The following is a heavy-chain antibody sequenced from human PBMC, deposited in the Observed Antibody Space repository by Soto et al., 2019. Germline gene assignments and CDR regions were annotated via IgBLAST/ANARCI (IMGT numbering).Heavy chain of an antibody. CDR1: GFTFSSYS. Sequence: GESLKISCAASGFTFSSYSMNWVRQAPGKGLEWVSSISSSSSYIYYADSVKGRFTISRDNAKNSLYLQMNSLRAEDTAVYYCARSHCSGGSCYGGEYFDYWGQGTLVTVSS. V-gene: IGHV3-21*01. CDR3: ARSHCSGGSCYGGEYFDY. D-gene: IGHD2-15*01. CDR2: ISSSSSYI. J-gene: IGHJ4*02.